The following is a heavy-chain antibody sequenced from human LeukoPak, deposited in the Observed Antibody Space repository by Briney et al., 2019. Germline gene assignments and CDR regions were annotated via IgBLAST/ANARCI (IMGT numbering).Heavy chain of an antibody. J-gene: IGHJ4*02. V-gene: IGHV3-21*01. D-gene: IGHD3-10*01. CDR3: ARDGSDYYGSGSYLLFDY. Sequence: GGSLRLSCAASGFTFSSYSMNWVRQAPGKGPEWVSSISSSSSYIYYADSVKGRFTISRDNAKNSLYLQMNSLRAEDTAVYYCARDGSDYYGSGSYLLFDYWGQGTLVTVSS. CDR1: GFTFSSYS. CDR2: ISSSSSYI.